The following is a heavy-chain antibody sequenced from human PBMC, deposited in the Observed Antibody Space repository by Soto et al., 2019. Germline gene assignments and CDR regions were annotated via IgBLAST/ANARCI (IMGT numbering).Heavy chain of an antibody. J-gene: IGHJ6*02. CDR2: IYYSGST. D-gene: IGHD5-12*01. CDR3: ARDHKWLRWYV. CDR1: GGSISSGDYY. Sequence: TSETLSLTCTVSGGSISSGDYYWSWIRQPPGKGLEWIGYIYYSGSTYYNPSLKSRVTISVDTSKNQFSLKLSSVTAADTAVYYCARDHKWLRWYVWGQGTTVTVSS. V-gene: IGHV4-30-4*01.